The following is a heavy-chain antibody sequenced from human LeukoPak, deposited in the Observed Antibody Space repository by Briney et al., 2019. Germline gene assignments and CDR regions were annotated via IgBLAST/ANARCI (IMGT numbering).Heavy chain of an antibody. CDR3: GKDVSSSSEF. V-gene: IGHV3-64D*09. D-gene: IGHD6-6*01. Sequence: GGSRRLSCSASGFTFSSYTMHWVRQAPGKGLGYVSGISSNGGSTYYADSVKGRFTISRDNSKNTLYLQMSGLRAEDTALYYCGKDVSSSSEFWGQGSLVTVSS. J-gene: IGHJ4*02. CDR1: GFTFSSYT. CDR2: ISSNGGST.